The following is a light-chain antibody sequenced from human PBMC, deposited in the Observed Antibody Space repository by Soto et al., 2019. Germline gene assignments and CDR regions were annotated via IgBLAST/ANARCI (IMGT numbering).Light chain of an antibody. CDR3: QQRSTWPRT. CDR2: GAS. CDR1: QSVSSSY. J-gene: IGKJ4*01. V-gene: IGKV3D-20*02. Sequence: EIVLTQSPGTLSLSPGERATLSCRASQSVSSSYLAWYQQKPGQAPRLLIYGASSRATGIPDRFSGSGSGTEFTLTINSLEPEDSAVYYCQQRSTWPRTFGGGTKVDIK.